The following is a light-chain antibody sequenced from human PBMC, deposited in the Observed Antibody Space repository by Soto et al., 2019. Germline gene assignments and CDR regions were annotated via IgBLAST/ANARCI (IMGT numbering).Light chain of an antibody. CDR1: QSVTSSH. Sequence: EIVLTQTPGTLSLSPGERATLSCRASQSVTSSHLAWYQQKPGQAPRLLIYGASTRATGIPDRFSGSGSDTDFSLTIRRLDPEDFAVYYCQHYGSSPFTFGGGTRVEIK. J-gene: IGKJ4*01. V-gene: IGKV3-20*01. CDR3: QHYGSSPFT. CDR2: GAS.